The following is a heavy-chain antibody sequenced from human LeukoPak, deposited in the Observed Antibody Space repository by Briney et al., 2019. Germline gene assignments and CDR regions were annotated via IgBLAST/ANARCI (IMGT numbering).Heavy chain of an antibody. CDR2: ISYDGSSK. CDR3: ARDLGQYYDTSDNWFDP. J-gene: IGHJ5*02. D-gene: IGHD3-22*01. V-gene: IGHV3-30*03. Sequence: GGSLRLSCAASGFTFSSYGMHWVRQAPGKGLEWVAVISYDGSSKYYADSVKGRFTISRDNSKNTLYLQMNSLRAEDTAVYYCARDLGQYYDTSDNWFDPWAREPWSPSPQ. CDR1: GFTFSSYG.